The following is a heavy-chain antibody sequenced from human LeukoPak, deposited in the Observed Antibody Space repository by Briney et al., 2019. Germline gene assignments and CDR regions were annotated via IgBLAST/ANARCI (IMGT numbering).Heavy chain of an antibody. J-gene: IGHJ4*02. CDR1: GFTFSSYG. CDR2: ISYDGSNK. Sequence: AGRSLSLSCAASGFTFSSYGMHWVRQAPGKGLEWVAVISYDGSNKYYADSVKGRFTIPRDNSKNTLYLQMSSLRPEDTAVYYCANGGYTSSWYVVDYWGQGTLVTVSS. CDR3: ANGGYTSSWYVVDY. D-gene: IGHD6-13*01. V-gene: IGHV3-30*18.